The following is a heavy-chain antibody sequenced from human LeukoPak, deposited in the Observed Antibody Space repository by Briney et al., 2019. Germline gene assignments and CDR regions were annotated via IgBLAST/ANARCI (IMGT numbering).Heavy chain of an antibody. Sequence: ASVKVSCKASGGTFSSYAISWVRQAPGQGLEWMGGIIPIFGTANYAQKFQGRVTITADESTSTAYMELSSLGSEDTAVYYCATEEWERPEGWFDPWGQGTLVTVSS. CDR3: ATEEWERPEGWFDP. CDR1: GGTFSSYA. V-gene: IGHV1-69*13. D-gene: IGHD1-1*01. J-gene: IGHJ5*02. CDR2: IIPIFGTA.